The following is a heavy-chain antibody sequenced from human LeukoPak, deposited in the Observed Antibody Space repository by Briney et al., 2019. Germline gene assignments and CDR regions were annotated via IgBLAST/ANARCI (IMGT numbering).Heavy chain of an antibody. V-gene: IGHV3-30-3*01. CDR3: ARVGSGYDSYYYYGMDV. D-gene: IGHD5-12*01. Sequence: PGGSLRLSCAASGFRFSSYAMSWVRQAPGKGLEWVAVISYDGSNKYYADSVKGRFTISRDNSKNTLYLQMNSLRAEDTAVYYCARVGSGYDSYYYYGMDVWGQGTTVTVSS. CDR1: GFRFSSYA. CDR2: ISYDGSNK. J-gene: IGHJ6*02.